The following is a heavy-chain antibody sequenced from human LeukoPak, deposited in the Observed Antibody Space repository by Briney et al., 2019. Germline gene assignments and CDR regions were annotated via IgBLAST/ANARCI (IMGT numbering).Heavy chain of an antibody. CDR1: GYTFTSHG. CDR3: ARGEFSGYEIDYFDY. J-gene: IGHJ4*02. Sequence: ASVKVSCKASGYTFTSHGISWVRQAPGQGLEWMGWISTYNGNTNYAQKLQGRVSMTTDTSTSTAYMELRSLRSDDTAVYYCARGEFSGYEIDYFDYWGQGTLVTVSS. D-gene: IGHD5-12*01. V-gene: IGHV1-18*01. CDR2: ISTYNGNT.